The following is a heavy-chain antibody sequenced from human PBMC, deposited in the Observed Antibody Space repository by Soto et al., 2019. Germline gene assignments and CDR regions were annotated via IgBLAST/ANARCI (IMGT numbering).Heavy chain of an antibody. CDR3: ARSTGWPGFDF. CDR1: GSSISSFY. CDR2: IHSGNT. V-gene: IGHV4-59*01. D-gene: IGHD6-19*01. J-gene: IGHJ4*02. Sequence: PSETLSLTCSVSGSSISSFYWSWIRQPPGKGLEWIGHIHSGNTNYNPSLKSRVTISVDTSKNQLSLKLSSVTPADTAVYYCARSTGWPGFDFWGQGALVTVSS.